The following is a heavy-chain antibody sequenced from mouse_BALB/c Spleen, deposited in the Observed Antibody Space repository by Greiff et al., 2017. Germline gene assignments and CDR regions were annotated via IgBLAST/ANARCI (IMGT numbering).Heavy chain of an antibody. D-gene: IGHD2-1*01. CDR1: GFTFSSYT. CDR2: ISSGGSYT. Sequence: EVQGVESGGGLVQPGGSLKLSCAASGFTFSSYTMSWVRQTPEKRLEWVATISSGGSYTYYPDSVKGRFTISRDNAKNTLYLQMSSLKSEDTAMYYCTREGDGNPFAYWGQGTLVTVSA. CDR3: TREGDGNPFAY. V-gene: IGHV5-6-4*01. J-gene: IGHJ3*01.